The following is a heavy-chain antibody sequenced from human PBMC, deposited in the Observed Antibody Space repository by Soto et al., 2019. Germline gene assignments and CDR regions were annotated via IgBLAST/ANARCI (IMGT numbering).Heavy chain of an antibody. Sequence: EVQLVESGGGLVQPGGSLRLSCAASGFTFSSYWMHWVRQAPGKGLVWVSRINSDGSSTSYADSVKGRFTISRDNAKNTLYLQMNSLRAEDTAVYYCARDNKEYGGHGAFDIWGQGPMVTVSS. CDR3: ARDNKEYGGHGAFDI. V-gene: IGHV3-74*01. CDR1: GFTFSSYW. J-gene: IGHJ3*02. D-gene: IGHD4-17*01. CDR2: INSDGSST.